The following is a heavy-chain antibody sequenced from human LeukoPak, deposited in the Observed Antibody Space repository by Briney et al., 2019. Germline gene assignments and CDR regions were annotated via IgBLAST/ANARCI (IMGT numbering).Heavy chain of an antibody. V-gene: IGHV3-7*03. J-gene: IGHJ4*02. CDR3: AKDIRRSGGSIDY. Sequence: GGSLRLSCAASGFTFSSYWMNWVRQAPGKGLEWVANIKEDGSEKYYVDSVKGRFTISRDNAKNSLYLQMNSLRAEDTALYYCAKDIRRSGGSIDYWGQGTLVTVSS. D-gene: IGHD2-15*01. CDR2: IKEDGSEK. CDR1: GFTFSSYW.